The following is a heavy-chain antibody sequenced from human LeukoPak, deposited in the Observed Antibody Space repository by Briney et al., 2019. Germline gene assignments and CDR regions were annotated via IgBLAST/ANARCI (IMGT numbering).Heavy chain of an antibody. J-gene: IGHJ5*02. D-gene: IGHD3-10*01. V-gene: IGHV3-23*01. CDR3: AKDRFGSGGPNWFGP. CDR1: GFTFSRYA. Sequence: PGGPLRLSCAGSGFTFSRYAMSWVRHVPGKGLEWVSAISGSGGETFSTDSVKGRFTIARDNSKNTLYLQMNNLRAEDTAVYYCAKDRFGSGGPNWFGPWGQGTLVTVSS. CDR2: ISGSGGET.